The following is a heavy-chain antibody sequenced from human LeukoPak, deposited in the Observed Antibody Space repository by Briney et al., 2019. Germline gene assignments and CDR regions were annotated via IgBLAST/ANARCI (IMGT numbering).Heavy chain of an antibody. CDR3: ARLSHYYDSSGYSNDAFDI. CDR1: GYTLTELS. D-gene: IGHD3-22*01. CDR2: FDPEDGET. J-gene: IGHJ3*02. Sequence: VASVKVSCKVSGYTLTELSMHWVRQAPGKGLEWMGGFDPEDGETIYAQKFQGRVTMTEDTSTDTAYMELSSLRSEDTAVYYCARLSHYYDSSGYSNDAFDIWGQGTMVTVSS. V-gene: IGHV1-24*01.